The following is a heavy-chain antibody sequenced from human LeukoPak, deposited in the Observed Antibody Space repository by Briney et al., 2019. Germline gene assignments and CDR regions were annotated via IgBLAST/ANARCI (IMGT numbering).Heavy chain of an antibody. CDR3: ARHPGVGIAVAIDY. J-gene: IGHJ4*02. V-gene: IGHV3-7*01. CDR2: IKQDGSEK. D-gene: IGHD6-19*01. Sequence: GGSLRLSCAASGFTFSSYWMSWVRQAPGKGLGWVANIKQDGSEKYYVDSVKGRFTISRDNAKNSLYLQMNSLRAEDTAVYYCARHPGVGIAVAIDYWGQGTLVTVSS. CDR1: GFTFSSYW.